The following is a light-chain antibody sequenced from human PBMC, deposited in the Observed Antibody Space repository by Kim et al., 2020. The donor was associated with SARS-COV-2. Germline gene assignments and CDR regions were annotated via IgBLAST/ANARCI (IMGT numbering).Light chain of an antibody. CDR3: AAWDDSLNGWV. J-gene: IGLJ2*01. CDR2: THN. Sequence: QSVLTQPPSASGTPGQRVTISCSGSRSNIGSNTVNWYQQLPGTAPKLLIYTHNQRPSGVPDRFSGSQSGTSASLAISGLQSDDEADYYCAAWDDSLNGWVFGGGTQLTVL. CDR1: RSNIGSNT. V-gene: IGLV1-44*01.